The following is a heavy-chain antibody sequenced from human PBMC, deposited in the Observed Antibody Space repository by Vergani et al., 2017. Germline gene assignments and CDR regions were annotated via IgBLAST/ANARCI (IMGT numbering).Heavy chain of an antibody. J-gene: IGHJ6*03. Sequence: QVQLVQSGAEVKKPGSSVKVSCKASGGTFSSYAISWVRQAPGQGLEWMGGIIPLFGTANYAQKFQGRVTITADESTSTAYMELSRLSSEDTAVYYCARGSFDSSIAAARQDYYYYYYLDVWGEGTTVTVSS. CDR2: IIPLFGTA. D-gene: IGHD6-6*01. CDR1: GGTFSSYA. V-gene: IGHV1-69*13. CDR3: ARGSFDSSIAAARQDYYYYYYLDV.